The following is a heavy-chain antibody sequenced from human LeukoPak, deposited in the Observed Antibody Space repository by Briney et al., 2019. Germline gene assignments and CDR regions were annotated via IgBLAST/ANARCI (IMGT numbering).Heavy chain of an antibody. CDR1: GGSISSYY. D-gene: IGHD2-21*02. CDR2: IYYSGST. J-gene: IGHJ4*02. V-gene: IGHV4-59*01. CDR3: ARYVVVTAYFDY. Sequence: SETLSLACTVSGGSISSYYWSWIRQPPGKGLEWIGYIYYSGSTNYNPSLKSRVTISVDTSKNQFSLKLSSVTAADTAVYYCARYVVVTAYFDYWGQGTLVTVSS.